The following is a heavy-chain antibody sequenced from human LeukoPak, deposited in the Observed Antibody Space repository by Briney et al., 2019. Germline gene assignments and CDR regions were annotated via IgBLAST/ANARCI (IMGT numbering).Heavy chain of an antibody. V-gene: IGHV3-21*01. J-gene: IGHJ4*02. CDR2: IGPTGTDR. Sequence: KTGGSLRLSCAASGFTFSSCGFNWVRQAPGKGLEWVSSIGPTGTDRYYADSVRGRFTISRDNAKNSMYLQMDSLRDEDTAVYYRATETIGRHYDYWGQGTLLTVSS. CDR3: ATETIGRHYDY. CDR1: GFTFSSCG. D-gene: IGHD1-14*01.